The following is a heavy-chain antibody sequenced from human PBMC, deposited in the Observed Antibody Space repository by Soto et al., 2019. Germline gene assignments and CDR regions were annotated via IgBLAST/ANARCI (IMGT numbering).Heavy chain of an antibody. V-gene: IGHV1-3*01. Sequence: GASVKVSCKASGYTFTSYAMHWVRQAPGQRLEWMGWINAGNGNTKYSQKFQGRVTITRDTSASTAYMELSSLRSEDTAVYYCARGLNCSSTSCYSWEGNWFDPWGQGTLVTVSS. CDR1: GYTFTSYA. D-gene: IGHD2-2*01. CDR3: ARGLNCSSTSCYSWEGNWFDP. J-gene: IGHJ5*02. CDR2: INAGNGNT.